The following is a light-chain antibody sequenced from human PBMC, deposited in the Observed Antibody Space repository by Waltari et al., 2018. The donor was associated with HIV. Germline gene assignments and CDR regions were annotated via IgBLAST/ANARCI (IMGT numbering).Light chain of an antibody. J-gene: IGLJ3*02. V-gene: IGLV2-18*02. CDR2: EVT. CDR1: STDPRFYNR. CDR3: SSYATNTWV. Sequence: QSALTPPPSVSGSHGQSVTISCTCASTDPRFYNRVSWYQQSPGSAPKLLIYEVTNRPSGVPDRFSGSKSGNTASLTISGLQAEDEGDYYCSSYATNTWVFGGGTKLTVL.